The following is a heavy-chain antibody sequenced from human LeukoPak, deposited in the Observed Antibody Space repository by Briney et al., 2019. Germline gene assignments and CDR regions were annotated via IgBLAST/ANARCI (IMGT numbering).Heavy chain of an antibody. V-gene: IGHV3-64*01. CDR1: GFTFSSYA. D-gene: IGHD6-19*01. Sequence: PGGSLRLSCAASGFTFSSYAMHWVRQAPGKGLEYVSAISSNGGSTYYANSVKGRFTISRDNSKNTLYLQMGSLSAEDMAVYYCARSAVAEFRFDYWGQGTLVTVSS. J-gene: IGHJ4*02. CDR2: ISSNGGST. CDR3: ARSAVAEFRFDY.